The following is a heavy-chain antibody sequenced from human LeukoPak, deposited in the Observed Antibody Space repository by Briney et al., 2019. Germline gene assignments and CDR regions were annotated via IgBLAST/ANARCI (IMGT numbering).Heavy chain of an antibody. V-gene: IGHV3-7*01. J-gene: IGHJ3*02. CDR3: VREASGGTKGVSGTFDI. CDR2: IKQDGSEK. Sequence: GGSLRLSCAASGFTFSSYWMSWVRQAPGKGLEWVANIKQDGSEKNYVDSVKGRFTISRDNAKNSLYLQMNSLRAEDTAVYHCVREASGGTKGVSGTFDIWGQGTLVTVSS. CDR1: GFTFSSYW. D-gene: IGHD6-13*01.